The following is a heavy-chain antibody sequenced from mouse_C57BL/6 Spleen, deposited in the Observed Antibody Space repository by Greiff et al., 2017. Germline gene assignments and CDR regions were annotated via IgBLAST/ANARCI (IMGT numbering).Heavy chain of an antibody. V-gene: IGHV1-81*01. J-gene: IGHJ4*01. D-gene: IGHD1-1*01. CDR1: GYTFTSYG. Sequence: QVQLKESGAELARPGASVKLSCKASGYTFTSYGISWVKQRTGQGLEWIGEIYPRSGNTYYNEKFKGKATLTADKSSSTAYMELRSLTSEDSAVYFCARHYYGSSYEDYAMDYWGQGTSVTVSS. CDR3: ARHYYGSSYEDYAMDY. CDR2: IYPRSGNT.